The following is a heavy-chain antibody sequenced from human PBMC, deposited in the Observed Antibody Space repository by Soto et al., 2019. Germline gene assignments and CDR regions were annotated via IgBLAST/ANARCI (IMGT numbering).Heavy chain of an antibody. D-gene: IGHD4-17*01. Sequence: QVQLQESGPGLVKPSQTLSLTCTVSGGSVSSGDYYWSWIRQPPGKGLEWIGYIYYSGSTYYNPSLKSRVTLSVHTSKNQFSLTLSSVTAADTAVYYCAREDFRAVTPDYWGQGTLVTVSS. CDR3: AREDFRAVTPDY. CDR2: IYYSGST. CDR1: GGSVSSGDYY. J-gene: IGHJ4*02. V-gene: IGHV4-30-4*01.